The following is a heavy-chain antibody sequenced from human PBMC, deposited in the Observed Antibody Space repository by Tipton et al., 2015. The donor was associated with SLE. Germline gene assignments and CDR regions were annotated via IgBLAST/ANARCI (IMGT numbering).Heavy chain of an antibody. J-gene: IGHJ6*02. CDR1: GGSITSYF. V-gene: IGHV4-59*01. CDR3: ARPVTGLGMDV. D-gene: IGHD3/OR15-3a*01. Sequence: TLSLTCTVSGGSITSYFWSWIRQPPGKGLEWIGYIYYSGSTNCNPSLKSRVTISVDTSKNQFSLKLSSVTAADTAVYYCARPVTGLGMDVWGQGTTVTVSS. CDR2: IYYSGST.